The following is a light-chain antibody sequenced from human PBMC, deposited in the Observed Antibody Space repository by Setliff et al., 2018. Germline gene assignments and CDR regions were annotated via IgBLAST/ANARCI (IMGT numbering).Light chain of an antibody. CDR1: SSDVGGSNY. Sequence: QSVLAQPRSVSGSPGQSVSISCTGTSSDVGGSNYVSWYQQHPGRAPKLMIYDVYRRPSGVPDRFSGSKSGNTASLTISGLQAEDEADYYCCSYVGSHTLRVFGTGTKGTVL. CDR3: CSYVGSHTLRV. J-gene: IGLJ1*01. V-gene: IGLV2-11*01. CDR2: DVY.